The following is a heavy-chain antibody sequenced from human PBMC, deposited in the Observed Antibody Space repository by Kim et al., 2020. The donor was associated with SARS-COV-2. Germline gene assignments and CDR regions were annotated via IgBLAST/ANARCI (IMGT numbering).Heavy chain of an antibody. D-gene: IGHD2-15*01. CDR2: PGDSDT. CDR3: ARIGDY. Sequence: PGDSDTRYSPSLQGQVTTSADKSISTAYLQWSSLKASDTAMYYCARIGDYWGQGTLVTVSS. V-gene: IGHV5-51*01. J-gene: IGHJ4*02.